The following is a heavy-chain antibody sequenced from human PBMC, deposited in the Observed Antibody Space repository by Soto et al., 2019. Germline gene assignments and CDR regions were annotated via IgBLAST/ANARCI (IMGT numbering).Heavy chain of an antibody. CDR2: ISTYNGNT. Sequence: AASVKVSCKASGYSFNSYGISWVRQTPGQGLEWMGWISTYNGNTNSAQKVKGRVTLTIDTSMNTGYMELRCLRSDDTAVYYCARVYDNWYYFDYWGQGTLVTVSS. CDR3: ARVYDNWYYFDY. CDR1: GYSFNSYG. J-gene: IGHJ4*02. D-gene: IGHD3-9*01. V-gene: IGHV1-18*04.